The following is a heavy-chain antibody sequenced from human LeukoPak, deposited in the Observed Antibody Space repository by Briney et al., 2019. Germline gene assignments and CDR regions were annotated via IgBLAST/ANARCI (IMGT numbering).Heavy chain of an antibody. D-gene: IGHD2-21*02. Sequence: ASVKVSCKASGYTFTGYYMHWVRQAPGQGLEWMGWINPNSGGTNYAQKFQGRVTMTRDTSISTAYMELSRLRSDDTAVYYGVRDNGSRVTAPDYWGQGTLVTVSS. V-gene: IGHV1-2*02. CDR3: VRDNGSRVTAPDY. CDR1: GYTFTGYY. CDR2: INPNSGGT. J-gene: IGHJ4*02.